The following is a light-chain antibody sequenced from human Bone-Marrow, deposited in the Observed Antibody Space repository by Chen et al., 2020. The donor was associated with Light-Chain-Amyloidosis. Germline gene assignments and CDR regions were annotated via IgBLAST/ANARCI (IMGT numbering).Light chain of an antibody. Sequence: SFELTQPSSVSVSPGQTARITCSGDILAKKYARWFQQRPGQAPMLLIFKDTERPSGIPERFSGSSSGTTVTLTISGAQIDDEGDYYCYSATDNYYVFGGGTKLTVL. CDR2: KDT. J-gene: IGLJ3*02. V-gene: IGLV3-27*01. CDR1: ILAKKY. CDR3: YSATDNYYV.